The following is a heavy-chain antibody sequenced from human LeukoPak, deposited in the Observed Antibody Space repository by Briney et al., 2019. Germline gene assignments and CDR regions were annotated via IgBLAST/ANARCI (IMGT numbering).Heavy chain of an antibody. CDR3: ATFTSVTFLFDY. Sequence: GGSLRLSCAASGFTFSSYAMHWVRQAPGKGLEYVSAISSNGGSTYYANSVKGRFTISRDNAKNSLYLQMNSLRAEDTAVYYCATFTSVTFLFDYWGQGTLVTVSS. V-gene: IGHV3-64*01. CDR2: ISSNGGST. CDR1: GFTFSSYA. D-gene: IGHD4-17*01. J-gene: IGHJ4*02.